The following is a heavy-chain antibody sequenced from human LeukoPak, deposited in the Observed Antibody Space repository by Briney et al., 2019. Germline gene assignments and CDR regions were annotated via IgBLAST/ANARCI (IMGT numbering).Heavy chain of an antibody. Sequence: TPSETLSLTCTVSGGSITIHHWSWIRQPPGKGLERIGSVYYSGSTNYSPSLKSRVTISVDTSKNQFSLNLRSVTAADTAVYYCAERGGGFWGQGTLVTVSS. CDR2: VYYSGST. D-gene: IGHD3-16*01. V-gene: IGHV4-59*11. CDR1: GGSITIHH. CDR3: AERGGGF. J-gene: IGHJ4*02.